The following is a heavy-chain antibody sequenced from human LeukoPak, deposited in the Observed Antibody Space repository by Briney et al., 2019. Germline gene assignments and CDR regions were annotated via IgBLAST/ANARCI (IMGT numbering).Heavy chain of an antibody. CDR2: IWYDGSNK. D-gene: IGHD5-12*01. V-gene: IGHV3-33*01. CDR1: GFTFSSYG. Sequence: GSLRLSCAASGFTFSSYGMHWVRQAPGKGLEWVAVIWYDGSNKYYADSVKGRFTISRDNSKNTLYLQMNSLRAEDTAVYYCARDGGSGSGYDFRYYGMDVWGQGTTVTVSS. CDR3: ARDGGSGSGYDFRYYGMDV. J-gene: IGHJ6*02.